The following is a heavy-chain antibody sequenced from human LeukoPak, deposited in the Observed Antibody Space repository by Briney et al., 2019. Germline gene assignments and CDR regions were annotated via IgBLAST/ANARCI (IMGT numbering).Heavy chain of an antibody. CDR1: GYTFTGYY. CDR2: INPSGGIT. V-gene: IGHV1-46*01. Sequence: GASVKVSCKASGYTFTGYYMHWVRQAPGQGLEWMGIINPSGGITSYAQKFQGRVTMTRDTSTITVYMELSSLRSEVTTVYYCARDGGYCSGGSCYSGYWGQGTLVTVSS. CDR3: ARDGGYCSGGSCYSGY. D-gene: IGHD2-15*01. J-gene: IGHJ4*02.